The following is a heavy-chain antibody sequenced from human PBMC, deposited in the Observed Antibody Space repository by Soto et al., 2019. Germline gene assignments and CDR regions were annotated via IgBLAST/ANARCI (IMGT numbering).Heavy chain of an antibody. V-gene: IGHV3-30*18. Sequence: QVQLVESGGGVVQPGRSLRLSCAASGFTFSSYGMHWVRQAPGKGLEWVAVISYDGSNKYYADSVKGRFTISRDNSKNTLYLQMNSLRAEDTAVYYCAKDQGQVYCSSTSCYDSTYYYYYYMDVWGKGTTVTVSS. D-gene: IGHD2-2*01. CDR2: ISYDGSNK. CDR1: GFTFSSYG. CDR3: AKDQGQVYCSSTSCYDSTYYYYYYMDV. J-gene: IGHJ6*03.